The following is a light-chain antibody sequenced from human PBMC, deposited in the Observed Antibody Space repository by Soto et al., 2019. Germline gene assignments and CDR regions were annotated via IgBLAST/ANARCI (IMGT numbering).Light chain of an antibody. CDR3: QQYNNWLLYT. Sequence: EIVMTQSPATLSVSPGERATISCRASQSVSSNLAWYQQKPGQAPKLLIYGASTRATGIPARFSGSGSGTEVTITISSLQSEDFAVYYCQQYNNWLLYTFGQGTKLEIK. CDR1: QSVSSN. CDR2: GAS. V-gene: IGKV3-15*01. J-gene: IGKJ2*01.